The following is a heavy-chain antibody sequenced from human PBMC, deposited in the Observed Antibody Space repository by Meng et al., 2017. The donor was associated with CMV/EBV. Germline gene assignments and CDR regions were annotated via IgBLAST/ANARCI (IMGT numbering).Heavy chain of an antibody. CDR3: ATRGLSDCSSTSCYQIGDY. J-gene: IGHJ4*02. V-gene: IGHV1-8*02. CDR1: GYTFTSYD. D-gene: IGHD2-2*01. Sequence: ASVKVSCKASGYTFTSYDINWVRQATGQGLEGMGWMNPKGGNTGYAQKFQGRVTMTRNTSISTANMELSSLRSEDTAVYYCATRGLSDCSSTSCYQIGDYWGQGTLVTVSS. CDR2: MNPKGGNT.